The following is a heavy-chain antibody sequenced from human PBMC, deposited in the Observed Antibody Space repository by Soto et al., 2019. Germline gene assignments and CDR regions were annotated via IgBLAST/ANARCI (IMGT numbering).Heavy chain of an antibody. D-gene: IGHD2-15*01. CDR1: GYTFTKYG. V-gene: IGHV1-18*01. CDR2: ISTYNGNT. CDR3: ARVPNPNDADSAKNNSFDP. J-gene: IGHJ5*02. Sequence: ASVKVSCKTSGYTFTKYGINWVRQAPGQGLEWMGWISTYNGNTKYAPKLQGRVTMTTDTSTNSAYMELRSLRSDDTAVYYCARVPNPNDADSAKNNSFDPWGQGTLVTVSS.